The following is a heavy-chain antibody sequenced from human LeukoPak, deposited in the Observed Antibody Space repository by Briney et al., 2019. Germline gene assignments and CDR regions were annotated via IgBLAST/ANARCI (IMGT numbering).Heavy chain of an antibody. J-gene: IGHJ4*02. CDR3: ARGGGQTSSWRSFDL. Sequence: ASVKVSCKSFGYDFKTYAVSWVRQAPGQGLEWVGWISGYAPNFQDRVTMTTDTSTSTAYIELRSLSLDDTAVYYCARGGGQTSSWRSFDLWGQGTLVIVSS. CDR1: GYDFKTYA. V-gene: IGHV1-18*01. D-gene: IGHD6-13*01. CDR2: ISGY.